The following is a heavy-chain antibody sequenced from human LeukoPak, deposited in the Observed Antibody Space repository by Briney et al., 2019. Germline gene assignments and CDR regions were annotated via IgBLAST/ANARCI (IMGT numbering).Heavy chain of an antibody. CDR1: SGSISSYY. D-gene: IGHD3-3*01. V-gene: IGHV4-59*12. J-gene: IGHJ4*02. CDR2: IYYSGST. CDR3: ARAGTDFWSGYYLFDY. Sequence: PSETLSLTCTVSSGSISSYYWSWIRQPPGKGLEWIGYIYYSGSTYYNPSLKSRVTISVDTSKNQFSLKLSSVTAADTAVYYCARAGTDFWSGYYLFDYWGQGTLVTVSS.